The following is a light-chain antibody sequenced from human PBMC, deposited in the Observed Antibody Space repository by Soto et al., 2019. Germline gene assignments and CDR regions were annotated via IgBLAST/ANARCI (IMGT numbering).Light chain of an antibody. CDR3: QVWDTSSDHSWV. V-gene: IGLV3-21*02. J-gene: IGLJ3*02. CDR2: DDS. CDR1: NIGSES. Sequence: SYELTQPPSVSVAPGQTARITCGGDNIGSESVHWYQQKPGQAPVLVVYDDSDRPSGSPERFSGSNSGNTATLTISRVEAGDEADYYCQVWDTSSDHSWVFGGGTKLTVL.